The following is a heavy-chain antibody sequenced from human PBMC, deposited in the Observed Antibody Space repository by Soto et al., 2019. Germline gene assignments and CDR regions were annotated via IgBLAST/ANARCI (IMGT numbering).Heavy chain of an antibody. CDR2: INPNSGGT. Sequence: ASVKVSCKASGYTFTGYYMHWVRQAPGQGLEWMGWINPNSGGTNYAQKFQGRVTMTRDTSISTAYMELSRLRSDDTAVYYCASADTMVRGVIIPPHYYYGMDVWGQGSTVTVSS. CDR3: ASADTMVRGVIIPPHYYYGMDV. CDR1: GYTFTGYY. V-gene: IGHV1-2*02. J-gene: IGHJ6*02. D-gene: IGHD3-10*01.